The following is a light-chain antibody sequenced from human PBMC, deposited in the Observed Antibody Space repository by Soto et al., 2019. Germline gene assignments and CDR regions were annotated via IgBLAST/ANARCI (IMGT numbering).Light chain of an antibody. CDR3: QQRSFWPPK. Sequence: EIVLTQSPATLSLSPGERATLSCRASQSVSSYLAWYQQKPGQAPRLLIYDASNRATGIPARFSGSGSGTDFTLTISSLEPEDFAVYYCQQRSFWPPKFGQGTKV. CDR2: DAS. CDR1: QSVSSY. V-gene: IGKV3-11*01. J-gene: IGKJ1*01.